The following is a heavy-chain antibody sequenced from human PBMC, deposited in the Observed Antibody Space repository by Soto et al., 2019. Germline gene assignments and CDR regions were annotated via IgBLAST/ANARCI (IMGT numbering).Heavy chain of an antibody. Sequence: SETLSLTCAVYGGSFSGYYWSWIRQPPGKGLEWIGEINHSGSTNYNPPLKSRVTISVDTSKNQFSLKLSSVTAADTAVYYCARGSPHYGSGSYYNAYYYYGMDVWGQGTTVTVSS. D-gene: IGHD3-10*01. CDR1: GGSFSGYY. V-gene: IGHV4-34*01. J-gene: IGHJ6*02. CDR3: ARGSPHYGSGSYYNAYYYYGMDV. CDR2: INHSGST.